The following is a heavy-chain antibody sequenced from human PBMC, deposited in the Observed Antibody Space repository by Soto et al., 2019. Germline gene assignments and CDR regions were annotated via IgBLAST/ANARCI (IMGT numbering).Heavy chain of an antibody. CDR2: ISGSGGST. D-gene: IGHD4-4*01. Sequence: LRLSCAASGFTFSSYAMSWVRQAPGKGLEWVSAISGSGGSTYYADSVKGRFTISRDNSKNTLYLQMNSLRAEDTAVYYCAKGVIFTVTEYYFDYWGQGTLVTVSS. CDR1: GFTFSSYA. V-gene: IGHV3-23*01. CDR3: AKGVIFTVTEYYFDY. J-gene: IGHJ4*02.